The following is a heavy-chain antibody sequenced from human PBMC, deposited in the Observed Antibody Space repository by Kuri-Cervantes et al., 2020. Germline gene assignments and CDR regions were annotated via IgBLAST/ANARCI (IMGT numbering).Heavy chain of an antibody. Sequence: GESLKISCAASGFTFSSYGMHWVRQAPGKGLEWVAVIWYDGSNKWYADSVKGRLIISRDNSKNTLYLQMNSLRAEDTAVYYCAGHMVRGVINYWGQGTLVTVSS. CDR2: IWYDGSNK. J-gene: IGHJ4*02. V-gene: IGHV3-33*01. D-gene: IGHD3-10*01. CDR3: AGHMVRGVINY. CDR1: GFTFSSYG.